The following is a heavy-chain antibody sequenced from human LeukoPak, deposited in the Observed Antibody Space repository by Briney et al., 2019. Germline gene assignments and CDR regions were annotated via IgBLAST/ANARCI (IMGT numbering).Heavy chain of an antibody. V-gene: IGHV3-30-3*01. Sequence: PGGSLRLSCAASGFTFSSYAMHWVRQAPSKGLEWVAVISYDGSNKYYADSVKGRFTISRDNSKNTLYLQMNSLRAEDTAVYYCARVWFDYWGQGTLVTVSS. D-gene: IGHD3-16*01. J-gene: IGHJ4*02. CDR1: GFTFSSYA. CDR3: ARVWFDY. CDR2: ISYDGSNK.